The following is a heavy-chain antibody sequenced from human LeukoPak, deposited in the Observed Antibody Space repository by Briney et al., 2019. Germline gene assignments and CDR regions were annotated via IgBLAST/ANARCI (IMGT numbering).Heavy chain of an antibody. CDR2: MNPNSGNT. Sequence: GASVKVSCKASGGTFSSYAISWVRQATGQGLEWMGWMNPNSGNTGYAQKFQGRVTMTRNTSISTAYMELSSLRSEDTAVYYCARAGTVTTDYWGQGTLVTVSS. D-gene: IGHD4-17*01. CDR3: ARAGTVTTDY. CDR1: GGTFSSYA. J-gene: IGHJ4*02. V-gene: IGHV1-8*02.